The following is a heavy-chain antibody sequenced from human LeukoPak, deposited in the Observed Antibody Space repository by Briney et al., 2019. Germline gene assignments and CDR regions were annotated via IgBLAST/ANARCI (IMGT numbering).Heavy chain of an antibody. V-gene: IGHV3-21*01. CDR3: AKAPHSELLLIDF. CDR1: GFTFSSYS. CDR2: ISSSSSYI. Sequence: GGSLRLSCAASGFTFSSYSMNWVRQAPGKGLEWVSSISSSSSYIYYADSVKGRFTISRDNSKNTLYLQMNSLRAEDTAVYYCAKAPHSELLLIDFWGQGTLVTVSS. D-gene: IGHD1-7*01. J-gene: IGHJ4*02.